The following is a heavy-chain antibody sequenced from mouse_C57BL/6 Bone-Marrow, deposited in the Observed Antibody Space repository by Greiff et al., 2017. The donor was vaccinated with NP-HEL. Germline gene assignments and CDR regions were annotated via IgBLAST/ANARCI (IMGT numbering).Heavy chain of an antibody. CDR1: GYTFTSYW. D-gene: IGHD2-3*01. CDR3: EIYDGYLHFAY. V-gene: IGHV1-50*01. CDR2: IDPSDSYT. Sequence: QVHVKQPGAELVKPGASVKLSCKASGYTFTSYWMQWVKQRPGQGLEWIGEIDPSDSYTNYNQKFKGKATLTVDTSSSTAYMQLSSLTSEDSAVYYCEIYDGYLHFAYWGQGTLVTVSA. J-gene: IGHJ3*01.